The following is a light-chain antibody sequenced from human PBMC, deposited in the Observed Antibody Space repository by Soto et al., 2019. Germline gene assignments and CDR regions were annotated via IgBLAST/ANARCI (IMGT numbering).Light chain of an antibody. Sequence: EIQMTQSPSTLFGTVGARVTTTGRASPTISSWLAWYQQNPGKAPKILSYKASTLKSGVPSRFSGSGSGTEFTLTISSLQPVDFETYYCQHYNSYSEAFGQGTKVDIK. CDR2: KAS. CDR3: QHYNSYSEA. J-gene: IGKJ1*01. V-gene: IGKV1-5*03. CDR1: PTISSW.